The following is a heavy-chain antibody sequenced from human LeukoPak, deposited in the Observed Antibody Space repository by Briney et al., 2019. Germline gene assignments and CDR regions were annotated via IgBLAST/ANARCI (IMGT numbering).Heavy chain of an antibody. Sequence: GGSLRLSCAASGFTFSSYSMNWVRQAPGKGLEWVSSISSSSSYIYYADSVKGRFTISRDNAKNSLYLRMNSLRAEDTAVYYCARDEVATISDYWGQGTLVTVSS. V-gene: IGHV3-21*01. CDR1: GFTFSSYS. D-gene: IGHD5-12*01. CDR2: ISSSSSYI. J-gene: IGHJ4*02. CDR3: ARDEVATISDY.